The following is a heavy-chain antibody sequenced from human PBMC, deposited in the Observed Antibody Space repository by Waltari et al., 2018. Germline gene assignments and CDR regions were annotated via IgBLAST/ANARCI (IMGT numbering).Heavy chain of an antibody. CDR1: GTPFSKAW. Sequence: EVQLVESGGGLVKPGGSLRPPCSASGTPFSKAWMNWMRQAPGKGLEWVGRIKSTVDGGTTDYAAPVQGRFTISRDDSKNTLYLQMSSLRTEDTAVYYCLFVDTALIIPDVFDLWGQGTLVTVSS. CDR2: IKSTVDGGTT. V-gene: IGHV3-15*01. CDR3: LFVDTALIIPDVFDL. J-gene: IGHJ3*01. D-gene: IGHD5-18*01.